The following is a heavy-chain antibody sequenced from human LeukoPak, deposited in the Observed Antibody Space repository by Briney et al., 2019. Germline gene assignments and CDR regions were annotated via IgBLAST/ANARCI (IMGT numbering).Heavy chain of an antibody. CDR2: ISAYNGNT. CDR1: GGTFSSYA. D-gene: IGHD3-22*01. Sequence: ASVKVSCKASGGTFSSYAISWVRQAPGQGLEWMGWISAYNGNTNYPQKLQARVTMTADTSTSTAYMELRSLRFDDTAVYYCARARYYDSSAYDDAFDIWGQGTVVTVSS. V-gene: IGHV1-18*01. J-gene: IGHJ3*02. CDR3: ARARYYDSSAYDDAFDI.